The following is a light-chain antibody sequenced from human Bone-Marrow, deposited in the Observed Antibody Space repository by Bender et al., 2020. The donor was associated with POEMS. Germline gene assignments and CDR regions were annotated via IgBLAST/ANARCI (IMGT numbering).Light chain of an antibody. CDR3: CSYTVRNTYV. CDR1: TSDVGGLKF. V-gene: IGLV2-14*03. CDR2: DVS. Sequence: QSALTQPASVSGSPGQSITISCTGTTSDVGGLKFVSWYQQHPGKAPKLVIYDVSNRPSGVSNRFSGSKSGNSAFLTISGLRAEDEADYYCCSYTVRNTYVFGTGTKVTVL. J-gene: IGLJ1*01.